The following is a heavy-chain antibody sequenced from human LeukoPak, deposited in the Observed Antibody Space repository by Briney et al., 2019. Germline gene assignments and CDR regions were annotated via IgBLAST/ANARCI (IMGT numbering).Heavy chain of an antibody. CDR3: ANFLTYCVWEISHACAFDL. Sequence: ARSLTLSCAASGFSFSSYAMSWVRHAPGNGLEWDSAISGSGGSTYYADSVQGRLTIPTDNPTNTPYPKIHSLIAAGTPVSYCANFLTYCVWEISHACAFDLWGRGTVVSVSS. CDR2: ISGSGGST. V-gene: IGHV3-23*01. CDR1: GFSFSSYA. D-gene: IGHD1-26*01. J-gene: IGHJ3*01.